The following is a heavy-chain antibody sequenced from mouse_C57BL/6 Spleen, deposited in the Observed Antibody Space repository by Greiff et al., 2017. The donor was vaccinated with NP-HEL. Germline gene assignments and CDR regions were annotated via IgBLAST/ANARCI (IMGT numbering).Heavy chain of an antibody. CDR2: ISYDGSN. V-gene: IGHV3-6*01. CDR3: AREGVPTPYFDY. CDR1: GYSITSGYY. D-gene: IGHD6-1*01. Sequence: DVKLQESGPGLVKPSQSLSLTCSVTGYSITSGYYWNWIRQFPGNKLEWMGYISYDGSNNYNPSLKNRISITRDTSKNQFFLKLNSVTTEDTATYYCAREGVPTPYFDYWGQGTTLTVSS. J-gene: IGHJ2*01.